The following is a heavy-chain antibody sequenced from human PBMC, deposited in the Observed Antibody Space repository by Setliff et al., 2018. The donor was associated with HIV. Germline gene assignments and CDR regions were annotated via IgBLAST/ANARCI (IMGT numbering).Heavy chain of an antibody. CDR3: ARDRAYCSSGSCYRPLVYYFYYMDV. J-gene: IGHJ6*03. CDR1: EFTFSDYY. V-gene: IGHV1-2*02. Sequence: ASVKVSCKASEFTFSDYYMHWVRQAPGQGLEWMGWVRPYNADKNYAQKFQGRVTMTSDTSISTAYLELSGLTSDDTAIYYCARDRAYCSSGSCYRPLVYYFYYMDVWGTGTTVTV. CDR2: VRPYNADK. D-gene: IGHD2-15*01.